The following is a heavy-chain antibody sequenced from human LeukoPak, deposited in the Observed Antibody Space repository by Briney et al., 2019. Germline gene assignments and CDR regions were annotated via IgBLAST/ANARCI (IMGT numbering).Heavy chain of an antibody. D-gene: IGHD2-21*02. J-gene: IGHJ4*02. CDR1: RGTFTSYA. V-gene: IGHV1-69*04. CDR2: IIPIVGIA. Sequence: ASVKLSCKASRGTFTSYAISWVRQAPGQELEWMGRIIPIVGIANYAQKFQGRVTITSDKSTSTAYMELSSLRSEDTAVYYCAREYCGGDCYSAYWGQGTLVTVSS. CDR3: AREYCGGDCYSAY.